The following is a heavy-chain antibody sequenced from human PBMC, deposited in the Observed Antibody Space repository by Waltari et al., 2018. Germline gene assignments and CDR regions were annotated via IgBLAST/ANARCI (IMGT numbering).Heavy chain of an antibody. CDR1: SYSIRSGYF. D-gene: IGHD3-10*01. Sequence: QVQLQESGPGLARPSETLSLTCDVSSYSIRSGYFWGWIRQPPGKGLQWIGSISHRGSTYYNPSRKIRVTLSVDTSKNQFALKVTSVTAADTATYYCVRDLGGSGNSWFDAWGQGSLVIVSS. V-gene: IGHV4-38-2*02. CDR3: VRDLGGSGNSWFDA. J-gene: IGHJ5*02. CDR2: ISHRGST.